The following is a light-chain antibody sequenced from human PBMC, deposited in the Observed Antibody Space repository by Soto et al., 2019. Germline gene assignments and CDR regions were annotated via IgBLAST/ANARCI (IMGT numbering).Light chain of an antibody. CDR3: QQSYSTPLT. Sequence: DIHITHSPSSLSSSVLDRFTITCLASQSISNYLNWYQQKPGKAPKLLISVASSLQSGVPSRFSGSGSGTDFTLTISSLQPEDFATYYCQQSYSTPLTFGGGTKVDIK. J-gene: IGKJ4*01. CDR2: VAS. CDR1: QSISNY. V-gene: IGKV1-39*01.